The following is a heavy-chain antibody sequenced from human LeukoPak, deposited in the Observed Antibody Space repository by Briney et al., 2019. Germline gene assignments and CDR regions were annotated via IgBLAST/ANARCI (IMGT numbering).Heavy chain of an antibody. V-gene: IGHV4-59*01. CDR1: GGSISSYY. J-gene: IGHJ3*02. D-gene: IGHD6-13*01. CDR2: IYYSGST. Sequence: SEPLSLTCAVYGGSISSYYWSWIRQPPGKGLEWIGYIYYSGSTNYNPSLKSRVTISVDTSKNQFSLKLSSVTAADTAVYYCARVPRSWLAFDIWGQGTMVTVSS. CDR3: ARVPRSWLAFDI.